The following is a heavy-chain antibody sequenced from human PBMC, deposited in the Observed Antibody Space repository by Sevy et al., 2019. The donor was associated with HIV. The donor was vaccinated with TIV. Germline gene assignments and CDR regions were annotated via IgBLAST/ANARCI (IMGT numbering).Heavy chain of an antibody. V-gene: IGHV3-49*04. Sequence: GGSLRLSCTASGFTFGDYCMSWVRQAPGKGLEWVAFLKSDVYGGTVVDAASVRGRFVISRDDSKTIAYLQMNDLKTEDTGVYYCTRWKAAQSIFDYWGQGALVTVSS. J-gene: IGHJ4*02. CDR1: GFTFGDYC. D-gene: IGHD6-13*01. CDR3: TRWKAAQSIFDY. CDR2: LKSDVYGGTV.